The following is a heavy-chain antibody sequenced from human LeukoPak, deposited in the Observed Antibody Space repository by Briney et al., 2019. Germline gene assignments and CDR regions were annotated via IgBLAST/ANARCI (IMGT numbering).Heavy chain of an antibody. CDR2: ISAYNGNT. Sequence: GSSVKVSCKASGGTFSSYAISWVRQAPGQGLEWMGWISAYNGNTNYAQKLQGRVTMTTDTSTSTAYMELRSLRSDDTAVYYRARGSSTAFDYWGQGTLVTVSS. J-gene: IGHJ4*02. CDR3: ARGSSTAFDY. CDR1: GGTFSSYA. D-gene: IGHD6-25*01. V-gene: IGHV1-18*01.